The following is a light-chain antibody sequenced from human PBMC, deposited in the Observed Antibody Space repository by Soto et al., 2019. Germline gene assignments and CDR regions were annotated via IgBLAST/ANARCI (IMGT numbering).Light chain of an antibody. V-gene: IGKV3-15*01. J-gene: IGKJ1*01. CDR1: QSVSSN. CDR2: GAS. CDR3: QQYNNWWT. Sequence: EIVMTQSPATLSVSPGERATLSCRASQSVSSNLAWYQQKPGQAPRLLIYGASTRATGIPARFSGSGSGTEFTVTISGLQSEDFAVYYCQQYNNWWTFGQGTRWIS.